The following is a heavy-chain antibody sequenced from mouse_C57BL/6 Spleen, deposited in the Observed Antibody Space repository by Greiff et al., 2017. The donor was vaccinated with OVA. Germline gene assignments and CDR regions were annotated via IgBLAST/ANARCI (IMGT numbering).Heavy chain of an antibody. D-gene: IGHD1-1*01. V-gene: IGHV6-6*01. CDR2: IRNKANNHAT. CDR3: TSFITTVVAPSYWYFDV. Sequence: EVMLVESGGGLVQPGGSMKLSCAASGFTFSDAWMDWVRQSPEKGLEWVAEIRNKANNHATYYAESVKGRFTISRDDSKSSVYLQMNSLRAEDTGIYYCTSFITTVVAPSYWYFDVWGTGTTVTVSS. CDR1: GFTFSDAW. J-gene: IGHJ1*03.